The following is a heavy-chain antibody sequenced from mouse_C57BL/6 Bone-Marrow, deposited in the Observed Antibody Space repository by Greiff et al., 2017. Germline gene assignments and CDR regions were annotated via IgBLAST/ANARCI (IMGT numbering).Heavy chain of an antibody. J-gene: IGHJ2*01. V-gene: IGHV5-9*01. Sequence: DVMLVESGGGLVKPGGSLKLSCAASGFTFSSYTMSWVRQTPEKRLEWVATISGGGGNTYYPDSVKGRFTISRDNAKNTLYLQMSRLRAEDTALYYCARRVFDYWGQGTTLTVSS. CDR1: GFTFSSYT. CDR3: ARRVFDY. CDR2: ISGGGGNT.